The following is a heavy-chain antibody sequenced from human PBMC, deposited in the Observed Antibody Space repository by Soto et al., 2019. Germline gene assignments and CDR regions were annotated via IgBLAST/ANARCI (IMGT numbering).Heavy chain of an antibody. Sequence: MASETLSLTCTVSGGSISSYYWSWIRQPPGKGLEWIGYIYYSGSTNYNPSLKSRVTISVDTSKNQFSLKLSSVTAADTAVYYCARGSKRVPAAQFRYYYMDVWGKGTTVTVSS. CDR2: IYYSGST. D-gene: IGHD2-2*01. V-gene: IGHV4-59*01. J-gene: IGHJ6*03. CDR3: ARGSKRVPAAQFRYYYMDV. CDR1: GGSISSYY.